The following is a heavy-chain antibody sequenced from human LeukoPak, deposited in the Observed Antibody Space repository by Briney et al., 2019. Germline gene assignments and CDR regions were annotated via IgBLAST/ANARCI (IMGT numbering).Heavy chain of an antibody. CDR3: ARGHSRTYYYYYYMDV. CDR2: INPNSGGT. D-gene: IGHD4-11*01. Sequence: ASVKVSCKASGYTFTGYYMHWVRQAPGQGLEWMGWINPNSGGTNYAQKFQGRVTMTRDTSISTAYMELSRLRSDDTAVYHCARGHSRTYYYYYYMDVWGKGTTVTISS. CDR1: GYTFTGYY. J-gene: IGHJ6*03. V-gene: IGHV1-2*02.